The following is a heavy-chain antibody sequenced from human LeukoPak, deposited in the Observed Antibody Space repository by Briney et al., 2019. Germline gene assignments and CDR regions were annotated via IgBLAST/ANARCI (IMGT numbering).Heavy chain of an antibody. CDR3: ARADGDYYDSSGYSDY. J-gene: IGHJ4*02. CDR1: GGTFGSYA. CDR2: IIPIFGTA. V-gene: IGHV1-69*13. Sequence: SVKVSCKASGGTFGSYAISWVRQAPGQGLEWMGGIIPIFGTANYAQKFQGRVTITADESTSTAYMELSSLRSEDTAVYYCARADGDYYDSSGYSDYWGQGTLVTVSS. D-gene: IGHD3-22*01.